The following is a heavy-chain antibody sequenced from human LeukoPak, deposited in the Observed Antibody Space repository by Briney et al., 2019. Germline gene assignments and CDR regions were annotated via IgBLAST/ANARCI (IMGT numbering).Heavy chain of an antibody. V-gene: IGHV4-34*01. CDR3: ARDGYDSSGYYYAFDI. Sequence: PSETLSLTCAVYGGSFSGYYWSWIRQPPGKGLEWIGEINHSGSTNYNPSLKSRVTISVDTSKNQFSLKLNSVTAADTAVYYCARDGYDSSGYYYAFDIWGQGTMVTVSS. CDR2: INHSGST. CDR1: GGSFSGYY. D-gene: IGHD3-22*01. J-gene: IGHJ3*02.